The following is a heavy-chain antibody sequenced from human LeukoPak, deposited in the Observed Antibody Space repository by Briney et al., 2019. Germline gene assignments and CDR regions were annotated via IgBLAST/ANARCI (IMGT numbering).Heavy chain of an antibody. CDR3: ARGNRGYSYGASYYYYGMDV. CDR2: INHSGST. D-gene: IGHD5-18*01. Sequence: SETLSLTCAVYGGSFSGYYWSWIRQPPGKGLEWIGEINHSGSTNYNPSLKSRVTISVDTSKNQFSLKLSPVTAADTAVYYCARGNRGYSYGASYYYYGMDVWGQGTTVTVSS. CDR1: GGSFSGYY. V-gene: IGHV4-34*01. J-gene: IGHJ6*02.